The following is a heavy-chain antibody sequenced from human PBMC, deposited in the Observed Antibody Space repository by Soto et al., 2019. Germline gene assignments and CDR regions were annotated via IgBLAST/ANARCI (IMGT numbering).Heavy chain of an antibody. D-gene: IGHD2-2*01. V-gene: IGHV1-18*04. CDR3: ARDGIVVVPAATNYYYYGMDV. Sequence: QVQLVQSGAEVKKPGASVKVSCKASGYTLTSYGISWVRQAPGQGLEWMGWISAYNGNTNYAQKLQGRVTMTTDTSTSTAYMELRSLRSDDTAVYYCARDGIVVVPAATNYYYYGMDVWGQGTTVTVSS. J-gene: IGHJ6*02. CDR1: GYTLTSYG. CDR2: ISAYNGNT.